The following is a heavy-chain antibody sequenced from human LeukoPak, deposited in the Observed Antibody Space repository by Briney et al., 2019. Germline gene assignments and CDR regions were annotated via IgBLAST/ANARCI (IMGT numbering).Heavy chain of an antibody. CDR1: GGSFSGYY. D-gene: IGHD3-22*01. CDR2: INHSGST. Sequence: SETLSLTCAVYGGSFSGYYWSWIRQPPGKGLEWIGEINHSGSTNYNPSLKSRVTISVDTSKNQFSLKLSSVTAADTAVYYCARVHDSSGYMDWGQGTLVTVSS. J-gene: IGHJ4*02. V-gene: IGHV4-34*01. CDR3: ARVHDSSGYMD.